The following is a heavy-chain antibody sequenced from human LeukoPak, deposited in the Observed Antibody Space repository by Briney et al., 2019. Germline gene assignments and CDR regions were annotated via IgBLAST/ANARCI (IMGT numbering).Heavy chain of an antibody. CDR1: GFTFDDYT. CDR2: ISWDGSTI. J-gene: IGHJ6*03. CDR3: ARPYCSSTSCYSRYYYMDV. V-gene: IGHV3-43*01. Sequence: GSLRLSCAASGFTFDDYTMHWVRQAPGKGLEWVSLISWDGSTIYYADSVKGRFTISRDNAKNSLYLQMNSLRAEDTAVYYCARPYCSSTSCYSRYYYMDVWGKGTTVTVSS. D-gene: IGHD2-2*01.